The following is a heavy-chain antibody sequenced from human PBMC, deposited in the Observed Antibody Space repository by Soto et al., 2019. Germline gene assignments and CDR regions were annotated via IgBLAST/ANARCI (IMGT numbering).Heavy chain of an antibody. CDR2: IRGSGGST. D-gene: IGHD2-15*01. J-gene: IGHJ4*02. V-gene: IGHV3-23*01. Sequence: EVQLLESGGGLVQPGGSLRLSCAASGLTFSSYAMSWVRQAPGKGLEWVSAIRGSGGSTYYADSVKGRFTISGDNSKNTLYRQMNSLRAEDTAVYYGAKGLRVVVVVAASPFYFDYLGQGTLVTISS. CDR3: AKGLRVVVVVAASPFYFDY. CDR1: GLTFSSYA.